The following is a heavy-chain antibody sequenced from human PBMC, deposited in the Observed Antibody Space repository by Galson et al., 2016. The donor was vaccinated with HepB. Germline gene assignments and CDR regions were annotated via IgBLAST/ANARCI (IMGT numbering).Heavy chain of an antibody. CDR3: AIGGGGSSSWQKYYYYYYMDV. Sequence: SLRLSCAASGFAFSSYAMSWVRQAPGKGLEWVSGISDSGGTTYYADSVKGRFTISRDNSKNTLYLQMNSLRAEDTAVYYCAIGGGGSSSWQKYYYYYYMDVWGKGTTVTVSS. CDR2: ISDSGGTT. D-gene: IGHD6-13*01. CDR1: GFAFSSYA. V-gene: IGHV3-23*01. J-gene: IGHJ6*03.